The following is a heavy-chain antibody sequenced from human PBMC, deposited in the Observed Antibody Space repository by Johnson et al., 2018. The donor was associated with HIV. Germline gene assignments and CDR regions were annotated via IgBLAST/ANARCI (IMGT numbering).Heavy chain of an antibody. D-gene: IGHD1-1*01. CDR3: ARREVVFGSYDNWDAFDI. V-gene: IGHV3-11*04. CDR1: GFSFSDYY. J-gene: IGHJ3*02. CDR2: IRSSGSII. Sequence: QVQLVESGGGLVKPGGSLRLSCAASGFSFSDYYMSWIRQAPGKGLEWLSHIRSSGSIIYYADSVKGRFTISRDTAKNSLCLQMNSLRTEDTGVYYCARREVVFGSYDNWDAFDIWGQGTMVTVSS.